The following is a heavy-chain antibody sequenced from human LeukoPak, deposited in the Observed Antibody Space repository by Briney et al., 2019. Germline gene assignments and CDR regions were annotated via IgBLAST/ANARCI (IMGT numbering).Heavy chain of an antibody. CDR3: VKDVGGSYAFDY. Sequence: GGSLRLSCSASGFTFSRHAMHWVRQAPGKGREYVSGINDNGGSTHYGDSVKGRFSISRDNPKNTLHLQMSTLRAEDTALYYCVKDVGGSYAFDYWGQGILVSVAS. J-gene: IGHJ4*02. CDR2: INDNGGST. D-gene: IGHD1-26*01. CDR1: GFTFSRHA. V-gene: IGHV3-64D*09.